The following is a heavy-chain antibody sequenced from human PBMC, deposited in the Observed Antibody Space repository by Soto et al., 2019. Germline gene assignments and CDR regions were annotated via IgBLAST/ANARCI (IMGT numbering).Heavy chain of an antibody. D-gene: IGHD6-13*01. CDR3: ARGPPGSSSWYCYFDL. J-gene: IGHJ2*01. CDR1: GGTFSSYA. V-gene: IGHV1-69*01. Sequence: QVQLVQSGAEVKKPGSSVKVSCKASGGTFSSYAISWVRQAPGQGLEWMGGIIPIFGTANYAQKFQGRVTITADESTSMAYVELSSLRSQDTAVYYCARGPPGSSSWYCYFDLWGRGTLVSVSS. CDR2: IIPIFGTA.